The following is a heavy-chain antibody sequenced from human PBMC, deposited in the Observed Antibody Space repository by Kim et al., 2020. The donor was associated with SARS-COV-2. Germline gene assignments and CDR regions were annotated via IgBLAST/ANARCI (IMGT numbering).Heavy chain of an antibody. Sequence: GGSLRLSCATSGFSFSGYYMTWIRQAPGKGLDWVSYIGSSGTTIYYADSVKGRFTISRDNAKNSLYLQMNSLRAEDTAVYYCARAGSDGYKFYCWGQGTL. CDR3: ARAGSDGYKFYC. V-gene: IGHV3-11*01. CDR1: GFSFSGYY. D-gene: IGHD3-16*01. J-gene: IGHJ4*02. CDR2: IGSSGTTI.